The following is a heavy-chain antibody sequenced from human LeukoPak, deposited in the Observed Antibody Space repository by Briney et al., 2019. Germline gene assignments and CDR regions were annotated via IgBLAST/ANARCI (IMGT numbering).Heavy chain of an antibody. Sequence: ASVKVSCKASGYTFSDYYIHWVRQAPGQGLEWMGWINPNSGGTNYAQKFQGRVTMTRDTSISTAYMELSRLRSDDTAVYYCARALRYFDWEVYWGQGTLVTVSS. V-gene: IGHV1-2*02. CDR1: GYTFSDYY. CDR3: ARALRYFDWEVY. CDR2: INPNSGGT. J-gene: IGHJ4*02. D-gene: IGHD3-9*01.